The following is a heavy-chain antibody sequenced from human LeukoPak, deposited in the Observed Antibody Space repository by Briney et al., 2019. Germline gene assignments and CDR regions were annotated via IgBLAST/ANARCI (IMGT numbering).Heavy chain of an antibody. CDR2: INHSGST. Sequence: PSETLSLTCAAYGGSFSGYYWSWIRQPPGKGLEWIGVINHSGSTNYNPSFKSRVTITVDTSKNQFSLKLGSVTAADTAVYYCAGSGYCSGGSCYFDYWGQGTLVTVSS. V-gene: IGHV4-34*01. J-gene: IGHJ4*02. D-gene: IGHD2-15*01. CDR3: AGSGYCSGGSCYFDY. CDR1: GGSFSGYY.